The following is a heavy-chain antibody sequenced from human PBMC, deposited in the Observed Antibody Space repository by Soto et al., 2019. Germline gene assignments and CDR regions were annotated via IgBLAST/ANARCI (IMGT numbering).Heavy chain of an antibody. CDR2: IKSKSDGGTT. D-gene: IGHD3-10*01. V-gene: IGHV3-15*01. J-gene: IGHJ4*02. Sequence: EVQLVESGGGLVKPGGSLRLSCAASGFTFSNAWMSWVRQGPGKGLEWVGRIKSKSDGGTTDYAAPVKGRFTISRDDSKNTLYLQMNSLKTEDTAVYYCTTRAYYYGSGSLYYFDYWGQGTLVTVSS. CDR1: GFTFSNAW. CDR3: TTRAYYYGSGSLYYFDY.